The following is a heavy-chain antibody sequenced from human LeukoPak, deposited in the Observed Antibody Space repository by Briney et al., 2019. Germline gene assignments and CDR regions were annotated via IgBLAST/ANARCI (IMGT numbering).Heavy chain of an antibody. CDR3: AREFITMVRGASFDY. CDR1: GGSISNSSYY. D-gene: IGHD3-10*01. J-gene: IGHJ4*02. V-gene: IGHV4-39*02. Sequence: PSETLSLTCTVSGGSISNSSYYWGWIRQPPGKGLEWIGSIYYSGSTYYNPSLKSRVTISVDTSKNQFSLKLSSVTAADTAVYYCAREFITMVRGASFDYWGQGTLITVSS. CDR2: IYYSGST.